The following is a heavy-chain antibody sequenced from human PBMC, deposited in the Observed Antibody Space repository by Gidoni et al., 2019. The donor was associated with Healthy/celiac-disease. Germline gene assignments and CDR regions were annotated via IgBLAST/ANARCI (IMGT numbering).Heavy chain of an antibody. CDR3: AKGTYSYGSNYFDY. Sequence: EVQLLASGGGLVQLGGSLSLSCAASGFTLSSAAMSWVRQAPGKVLEWVSAISGSGCSTYYADSVKGRFTISRDNSKNTLYLQMNSLRAEDTAVYYCAKGTYSYGSNYFDYWGQGTLVTVSS. J-gene: IGHJ4*02. CDR2: ISGSGCST. D-gene: IGHD5-18*01. CDR1: GFTLSSAA. V-gene: IGHV3-23*01.